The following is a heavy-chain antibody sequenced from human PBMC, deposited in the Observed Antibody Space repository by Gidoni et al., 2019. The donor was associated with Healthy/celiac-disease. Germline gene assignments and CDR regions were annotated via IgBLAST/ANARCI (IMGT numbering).Heavy chain of an antibody. J-gene: IGHJ6*02. CDR2: IYYSGST. CDR1: GGSVSSGSYY. CDR3: ARSSYSSSWYYYYYGMDV. V-gene: IGHV4-61*01. Sequence: QVQLQESGPGLVKPSETLSLTCTVSGGSVSSGSYYWSWIRQPPGKGLEWIGYIYYSGSTNYNPSLKSRVTISVDTSKNQFSLKLSSVTAADTAVYYCARSSYSSSWYYYYYGMDVWGQGTTVTVSS. D-gene: IGHD6-13*01.